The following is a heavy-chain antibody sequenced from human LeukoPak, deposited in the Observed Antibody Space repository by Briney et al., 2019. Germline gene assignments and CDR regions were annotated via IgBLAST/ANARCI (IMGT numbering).Heavy chain of an antibody. Sequence: SETLSLTCTVSGGSISSGSYYWSWIRQPAGKGLEWIGRIYTSGSTNYNPSLKSRVTISLDTSKNQFSLRLNSVTAADTAVYYCARDRDGYNFRFDYWGQGTLVTVSS. V-gene: IGHV4-61*02. CDR3: ARDRDGYNFRFDY. CDR1: GGSISSGSYY. CDR2: IYTSGST. D-gene: IGHD5-24*01. J-gene: IGHJ4*02.